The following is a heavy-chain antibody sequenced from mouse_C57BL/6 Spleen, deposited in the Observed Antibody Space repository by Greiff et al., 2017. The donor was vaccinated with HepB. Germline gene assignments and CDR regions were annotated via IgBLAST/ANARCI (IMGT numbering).Heavy chain of an antibody. D-gene: IGHD2-2*01. J-gene: IGHJ3*01. V-gene: IGHV1-81*01. CDR3: ARRGSTMVTSSFAY. CDR2: IYPRSGNT. Sequence: QVQLKQSGAELARPGASVKLSCKASGYTFTSYGISWVKQRTGQGLEWIGEIYPRSGNTYYNEKFKGKATLTADKSSSTAYMELRSLTSEDSAVYFCARRGSTMVTSSFAYWGQGTLVTVSA. CDR1: GYTFTSYG.